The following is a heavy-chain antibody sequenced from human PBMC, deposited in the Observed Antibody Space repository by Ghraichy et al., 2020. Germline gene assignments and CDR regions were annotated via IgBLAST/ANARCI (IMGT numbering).Heavy chain of an antibody. D-gene: IGHD4-17*01. Sequence: GSLRLSCAVSGGSFSSTKWWGWVRQPPGKGLEWIGEIYHSGSTTYNPSLKSRVTLSVDKAKSQFSLKLTSVTAADTAVYYCARVADGDFDYWGQGTLVAVAS. CDR3: ARVADGDFDY. V-gene: IGHV4-4*02. CDR1: GGSFSSTKW. CDR2: IYHSGST. J-gene: IGHJ4*02.